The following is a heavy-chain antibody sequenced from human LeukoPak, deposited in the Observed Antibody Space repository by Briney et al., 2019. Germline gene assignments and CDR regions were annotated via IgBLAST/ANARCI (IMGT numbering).Heavy chain of an antibody. CDR2: IYSGGST. D-gene: IGHD1-14*01. J-gene: IGHJ4*02. V-gene: IGHV3-53*01. Sequence: PGGSLRLSCAAPGFTVITNYMSWVRQAPGKGLEWVSVIYSGGSTYYADSVKGRFTISRDNSKNTLYLQMNSLRAEDTAVYYCARNRPFDYWGQGTLVTVSS. CDR1: GFTVITNY. CDR3: ARNRPFDY.